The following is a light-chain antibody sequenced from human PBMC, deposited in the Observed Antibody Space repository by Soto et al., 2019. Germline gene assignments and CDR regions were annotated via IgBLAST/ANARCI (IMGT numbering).Light chain of an antibody. CDR3: QQYDSYPLT. CDR2: KAS. J-gene: IGKJ4*01. V-gene: IGKV1-5*03. CDR1: QSISSW. Sequence: DIQVTQSPSTLSASVGDRVTITCRASQSISSWLAWYQQKPGKAPKLLIYKASSLQSGVPLKFSGSGSGTEFTLTINNLQPDDFATYYCQQYDSYPLTFGGGIKVEIK.